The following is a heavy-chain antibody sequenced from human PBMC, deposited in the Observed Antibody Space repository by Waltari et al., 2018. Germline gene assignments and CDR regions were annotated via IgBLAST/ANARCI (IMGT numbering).Heavy chain of an antibody. J-gene: IGHJ3*02. CDR1: GYTLTELS. Sequence: QVQLVQSGAEVKKPGASVKVSCKVSGYTLTELSMHWVRQAPGKGLEWMGGFDPEDGETIYAQKFQGRVTMTEDTSTDTAYVELSSLRSEDTAMYYCATTSGYYSNDAFDIWGQGTMVTVSS. D-gene: IGHD3-22*01. CDR2: FDPEDGET. CDR3: ATTSGYYSNDAFDI. V-gene: IGHV1-24*01.